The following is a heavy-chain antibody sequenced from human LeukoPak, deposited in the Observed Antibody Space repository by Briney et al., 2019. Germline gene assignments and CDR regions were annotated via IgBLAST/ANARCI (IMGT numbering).Heavy chain of an antibody. CDR3: ARDYYGSMDYYYYMDV. Sequence: QSRGSLRLSCAASGFTVSSNYMSWVRQAPGKGLEWVSVIYSGGSTYYADSVKGRFTISRDNSKNTLYLQMNSLRAEDTAVYYCARDYYGSMDYYYYMDVWGKGTTVTISS. D-gene: IGHD3-10*01. CDR1: GFTVSSNY. V-gene: IGHV3-66*01. J-gene: IGHJ6*03. CDR2: IYSGGST.